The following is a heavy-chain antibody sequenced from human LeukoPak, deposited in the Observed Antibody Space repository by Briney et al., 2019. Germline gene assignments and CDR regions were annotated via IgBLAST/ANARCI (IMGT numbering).Heavy chain of an antibody. V-gene: IGHV3-23*01. Sequence: GESLRLSCAASGFPLSSYAMSEVRQARGKGVEYVSAICGSGGSTYFADSVKGRFTISRDNSKNTLYLQMNRLCAEDTAVYYCAKDQISSWSDYWVQGTLVTVSS. D-gene: IGHD6-13*01. J-gene: IGHJ4*02. CDR1: GFPLSSYA. CDR2: ICGSGGST. CDR3: AKDQISSWSDY.